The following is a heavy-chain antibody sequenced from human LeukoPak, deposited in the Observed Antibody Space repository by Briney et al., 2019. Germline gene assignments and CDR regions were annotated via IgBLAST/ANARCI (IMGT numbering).Heavy chain of an antibody. CDR1: GFTFSSYE. D-gene: IGHD2-2*01. J-gene: IGHJ4*02. CDR3: ARAGGGYIVVVPAAFDY. V-gene: IGHV3-48*03. CDR2: ISSSGSTI. Sequence: GGSLRLSCAASGFTFSSYEMNWVRQAPGKGLEWVSYISSSGSTIYYADSVKGRFTISRDNAKNSLYLQMNSLRAEDTADYYCARAGGGYIVVVPAAFDYWGQGTLVTVSS.